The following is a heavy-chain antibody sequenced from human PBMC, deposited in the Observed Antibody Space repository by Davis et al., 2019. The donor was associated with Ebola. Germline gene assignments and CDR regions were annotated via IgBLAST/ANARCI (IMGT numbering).Heavy chain of an antibody. D-gene: IGHD3-22*01. CDR1: ANTLTDLS. V-gene: IGHV1-24*01. Sequence: ASVKVSCKVSANTLTDLSMHWVRQAPGKGLEWMGGLDPEDGETIYAQKFQGRVTMTEDTSTDTAYMELSSLTSEDTAVYYCATPQWSSGYYTGAFDMWGQGTMVTVSS. J-gene: IGHJ3*02. CDR3: ATPQWSSGYYTGAFDM. CDR2: LDPEDGET.